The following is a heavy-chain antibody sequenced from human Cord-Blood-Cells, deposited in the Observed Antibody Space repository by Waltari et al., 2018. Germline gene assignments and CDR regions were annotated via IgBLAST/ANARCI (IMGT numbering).Heavy chain of an antibody. CDR2: IYYSGST. Sequence: QVQLQESGPGLVKPSETLSLTCTAPGGSISSYSWSWIRQPPGKGLEWLGYIYYSGSTNYNPSLKSRVTISVDTSKNQFSLKLSSVTAADTAVYYCAREIAAAGFDYWGQGTLVTVSS. CDR3: AREIAAAGFDY. V-gene: IGHV4-59*01. D-gene: IGHD6-13*01. J-gene: IGHJ4*02. CDR1: GGSISSYS.